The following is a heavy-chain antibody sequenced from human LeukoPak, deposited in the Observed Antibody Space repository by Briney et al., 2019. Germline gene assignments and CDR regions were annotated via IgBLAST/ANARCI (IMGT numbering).Heavy chain of an antibody. CDR1: GGSISRYY. J-gene: IGHJ4*02. V-gene: IGHV4-59*01. Sequence: SETLSLTCTVSGGSISRYYWSWIRQPPGKGLEWIGYIYYSGSTSYNPSLKSRVTISADTSKNQFSLKLNSMTTADTAVYYCTRGAGWLIDYWGQGILVTVSS. CDR2: IYYSGST. D-gene: IGHD3-16*01. CDR3: TRGAGWLIDY.